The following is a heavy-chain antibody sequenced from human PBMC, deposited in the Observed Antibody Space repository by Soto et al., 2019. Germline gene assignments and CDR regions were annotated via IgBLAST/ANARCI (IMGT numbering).Heavy chain of an antibody. D-gene: IGHD6-13*01. CDR2: IYYSGST. CDR3: ARSSLDPIAAGGSVQLDY. V-gene: IGHV4-59*01. Sequence: SETLSLTCTDSGGSISSYYWNWIRQPPGRGLEWIGYIYYSGSTNYNPSLKSRVTIAGDTSKNQFTLKLSSVSAADTAVYFCARSSLDPIAAGGSVQLDYWGQGTLVTVPQ. J-gene: IGHJ4*02. CDR1: GGSISSYY.